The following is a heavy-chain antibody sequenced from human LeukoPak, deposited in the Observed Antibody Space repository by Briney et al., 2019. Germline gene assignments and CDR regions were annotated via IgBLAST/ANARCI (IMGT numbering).Heavy chain of an antibody. V-gene: IGHV3-48*04. CDR2: ISSSSSTI. CDR3: ARDRGNLRKGEFDY. CDR1: GFTFNSYS. D-gene: IGHD1-14*01. J-gene: IGHJ4*02. Sequence: GGSLRLSCAASGFTFNSYSMNWVRQAPGKGLEWVSYISSSSSTIYYADSVKGRFTISRDNAKNSLYLQMNSLRAEDTAVYYCARDRGNLRKGEFDYWGQGTLVTVSS.